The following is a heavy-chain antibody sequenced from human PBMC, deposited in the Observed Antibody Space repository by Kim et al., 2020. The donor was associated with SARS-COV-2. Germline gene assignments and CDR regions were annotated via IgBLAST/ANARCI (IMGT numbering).Heavy chain of an antibody. Sequence: SETLSLTCTVSGGSVSSGSYYWSWIRQPPGKGLEWIGYIYYSGSTNYNPSLKSRVTISVDTSKNQFSLKLSSVTAADTAVYYCARDRALNNWNYLSPNYGMDVWGQGTTVTVSS. V-gene: IGHV4-61*01. J-gene: IGHJ6*02. CDR2: IYYSGST. D-gene: IGHD1-7*01. CDR3: ARDRALNNWNYLSPNYGMDV. CDR1: GGSVSSGSYY.